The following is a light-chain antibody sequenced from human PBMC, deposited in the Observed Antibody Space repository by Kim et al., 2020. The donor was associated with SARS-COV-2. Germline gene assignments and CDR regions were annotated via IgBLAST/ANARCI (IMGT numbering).Light chain of an antibody. V-gene: IGKV1-5*01. J-gene: IGKJ1*01. CDR1: QSVSSY. CDR3: QQYITDRT. Sequence: SASVGDRVTITCRASQSVSSYLAWYQQRPGKAPNLLIYDASRLESGVPSMFSGSGSGTEFTLTISNLQPDDFASYYCQQYITDRTFGQGTKVDIK. CDR2: DAS.